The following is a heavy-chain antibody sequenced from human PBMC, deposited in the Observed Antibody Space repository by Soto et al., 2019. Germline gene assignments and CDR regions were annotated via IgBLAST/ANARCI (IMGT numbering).Heavy chain of an antibody. CDR1: GGSISSSSYY. CDR2: IYYSGST. J-gene: IGHJ6*02. V-gene: IGHV4-39*01. Sequence: SETLSLTCTVSGGSISSSSYYWGWIRQPPGKGLEWIGSIYYSGSTYYNPSLKSRVTISVDTSKNQFSLKLSSVTAADTAVYYCGIAVADPGWVYYYGMDVWGQGTTVTVSS. D-gene: IGHD6-19*01. CDR3: GIAVADPGWVYYYGMDV.